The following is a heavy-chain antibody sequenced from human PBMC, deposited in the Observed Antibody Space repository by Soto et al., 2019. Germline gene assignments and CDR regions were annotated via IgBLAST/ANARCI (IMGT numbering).Heavy chain of an antibody. D-gene: IGHD6-13*01. J-gene: IGHJ4*02. CDR3: ARHSSSSGY. Sequence: QVQLVESGGGVVQPGRSLRLSCAASGFTFSSYGMHWVRQAPGKGLEWVAVISYDGSNKYYADSVKGRFTISRDNSKNTLYLQMSSLRAEDTAVYYCARHSSSSGYWGQGTLVTVSS. V-gene: IGHV3-30*03. CDR1: GFTFSSYG. CDR2: ISYDGSNK.